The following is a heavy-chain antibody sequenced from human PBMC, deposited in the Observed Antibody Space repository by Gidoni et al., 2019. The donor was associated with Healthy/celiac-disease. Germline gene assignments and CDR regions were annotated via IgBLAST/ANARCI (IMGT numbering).Heavy chain of an antibody. V-gene: IGHV3-23*01. CDR3: AKDVGWPQGYFDY. Sequence: EVQLLESGGGLVQPGGSLRLSCAASGFTFSSYASSWVRQAPGKGLECVSAISGSGGSTYYADSVKGRFTISRDNSKNTLYLQMNSLRAEDTAVYYCAKDVGWPQGYFDYWGQGTLVTVSS. J-gene: IGHJ4*02. CDR2: ISGSGGST. D-gene: IGHD1-26*01. CDR1: GFTFSSYA.